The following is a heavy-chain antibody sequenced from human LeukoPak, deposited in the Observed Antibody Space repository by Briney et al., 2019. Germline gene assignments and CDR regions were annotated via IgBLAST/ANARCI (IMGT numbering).Heavy chain of an antibody. Sequence: TGETVSLICAVYGRFFSGYYWSWIRQPPGKGLEWIGEINHSGSNNYNPSRKSRVTISVDTTKNHFSLKLSYVTAADTAVYYRARAHLVVPAASQGRGPYSLFDLWGQGTLLTLLS. CDR1: GRFFSGYY. CDR3: ARAHLVVPAASQGRGPYSLFDL. V-gene: IGHV4-34*01. CDR2: INHSGSN. J-gene: IGHJ5*02. D-gene: IGHD2-2*01.